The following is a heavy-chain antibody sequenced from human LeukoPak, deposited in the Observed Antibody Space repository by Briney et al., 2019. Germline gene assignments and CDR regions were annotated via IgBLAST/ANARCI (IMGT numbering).Heavy chain of an antibody. CDR3: ASPYSGSYYGFDY. CDR1: GFTFSSYW. CDR2: INSDGYST. J-gene: IGHJ4*02. Sequence: PGGSLRLSCAASGFTFSSYWMHWVRQAPGKGLVWVSRINSDGYSTSYAGSVKGRFTISRDNAKNTLYLQMNSLRAEDTAVYYCASPYSGSYYGFDYWGQGTLVTVSS. D-gene: IGHD1-26*01. V-gene: IGHV3-74*01.